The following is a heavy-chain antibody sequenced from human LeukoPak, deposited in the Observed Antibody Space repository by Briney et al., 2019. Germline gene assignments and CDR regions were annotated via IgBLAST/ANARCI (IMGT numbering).Heavy chain of an antibody. D-gene: IGHD2-2*01. V-gene: IGHV4-4*09. J-gene: IGHJ6*03. CDR2: IYTSGST. CDR1: GGSISSYY. Sequence: SETLSLTCTVSGGSISSYYWSWIRQPPGKGLEWIGYIYTSGSTNYNPSLKSRVTISVDTSKNQFSLKLSSVTAADTAVYYCARLVVPASYYYYYMDVWGKRTTVTVSS. CDR3: ARLVVPASYYYYYMDV.